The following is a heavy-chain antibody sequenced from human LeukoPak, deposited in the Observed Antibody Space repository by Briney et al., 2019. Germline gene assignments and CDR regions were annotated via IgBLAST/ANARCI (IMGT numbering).Heavy chain of an antibody. D-gene: IGHD6-13*01. CDR1: GGSISSYY. J-gene: IGHJ4*02. V-gene: IGHV4-39*01. CDR3: ARHVFHSSTWYGPIDY. CDR2: FYFDVST. Sequence: PSETLSLTCTVSGGSISSYYWSWIRQPPGKGLEWIGTFYFDVSTSYSPSLKSRVTISVDTSNNQFSLNLNSVTATDTAVYYCARHVFHSSTWYGPIDYWGQGTLVTVSS.